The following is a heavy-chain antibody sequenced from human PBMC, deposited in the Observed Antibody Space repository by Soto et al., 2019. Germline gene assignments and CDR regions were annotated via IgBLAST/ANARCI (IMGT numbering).Heavy chain of an antibody. D-gene: IGHD3-22*01. J-gene: IGHJ3*02. CDR1: GFTFSSYA. CDR3: ARDQITMIVVVSDAFDI. CDR2: LSYDGSHK. V-gene: IGHV3-30*04. Sequence: QVQLVESGGGVVQAGRSLRHSCAASGFTFSSYAMHWVRQAPGKGLEWVAGLSYDGSHKYADSVKGRFTISRDNSKNTVYLQMNSLRPEDTAVYYCARDQITMIVVVSDAFDIWGQGTMVTVSS.